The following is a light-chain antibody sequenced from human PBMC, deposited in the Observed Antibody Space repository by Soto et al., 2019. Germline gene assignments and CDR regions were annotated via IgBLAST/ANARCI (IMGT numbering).Light chain of an antibody. CDR3: QQYGSSPPYT. CDR1: QSVIRDY. J-gene: IGKJ2*01. CDR2: DAS. V-gene: IGKV3-20*01. Sequence: EIVLTQSPGTLSLSPGERATLSCRASQSVIRDYLAWYQQKPGQAPRLLIYDASRRATGIPDRFSGGGSGTDFTLTISRLEPEDFAVYYCQQYGSSPPYTFGQGTKVDI.